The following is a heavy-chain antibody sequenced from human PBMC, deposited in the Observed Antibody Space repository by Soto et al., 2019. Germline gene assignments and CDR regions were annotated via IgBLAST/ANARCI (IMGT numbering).Heavy chain of an antibody. V-gene: IGHV4-59*01. CDR3: ARFLLPQSKSDPSYYYGMDV. CDR1: GGSISSYC. J-gene: IGHJ6*02. CDR2: IYYSQST. Sequence: SETLSLTRTVSGGSISSYCWSWLRQHAGEGLEWVGYIYYSQSTSYNPSLKSRVTRSVDTSKNQFSLQLSSLTAADTAVYYCARFLLPQSKSDPSYYYGMDVWGQGTTV. D-gene: IGHD3-10*01.